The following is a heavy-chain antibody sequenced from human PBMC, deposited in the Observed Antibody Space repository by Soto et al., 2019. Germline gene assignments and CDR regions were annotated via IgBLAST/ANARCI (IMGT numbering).Heavy chain of an antibody. J-gene: IGHJ5*02. CDR3: VRRHVSATGIDWFDP. Sequence: ASGKVSCKASGYTFTRYCIHWVRQAPGQRLEWMGWINAANGDTKYSPKFQGRVTITRDTSASTAYMELSSLRSEDTAVYYCVRRHVSATGIDWFDPWGQGTLVTVSS. V-gene: IGHV1-3*01. CDR2: INAANGDT. CDR1: GYTFTRYC. D-gene: IGHD6-13*01.